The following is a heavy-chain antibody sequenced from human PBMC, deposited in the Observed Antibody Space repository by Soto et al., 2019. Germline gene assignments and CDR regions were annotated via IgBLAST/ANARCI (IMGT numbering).Heavy chain of an antibody. V-gene: IGHV1-18*01. J-gene: IGHJ3*02. CDR3: ARGLVANYAFDI. CDR1: GYTFNTFG. CDR2: ISGDNGKR. Sequence: GASVKVSCKASGYTFNTFGISWVRQAPGQGPEWMGCISGDNGKRDYSRKLQGRITLTTDPFTETSNMELRSLTSDDTAVYYCARGLVANYAFDIWGQGTMVTVSS. D-gene: IGHD2-15*01.